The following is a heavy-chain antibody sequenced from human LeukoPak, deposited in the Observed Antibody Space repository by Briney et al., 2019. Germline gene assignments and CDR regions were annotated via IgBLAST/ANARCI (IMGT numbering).Heavy chain of an antibody. V-gene: IGHV3-53*05. J-gene: IGHJ4*02. Sequence: GGSLRLSCAASGFSVSSKYMNWVRQAPGKGLDWVSVIYSGGNTYYADSVKGRFTISRDNSKNTLYLQMNSLRSEDTAVYYCARGLADILTPSAPDYWGQGTLVTVSS. CDR3: ARGLADILTPSAPDY. CDR2: IYSGGNT. CDR1: GFSVSSKY. D-gene: IGHD3-9*01.